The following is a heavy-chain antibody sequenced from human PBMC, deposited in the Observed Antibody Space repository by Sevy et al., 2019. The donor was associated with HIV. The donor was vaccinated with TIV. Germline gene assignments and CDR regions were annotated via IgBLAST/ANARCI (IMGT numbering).Heavy chain of an antibody. J-gene: IGHJ4*02. CDR1: GFTFSTYN. V-gene: IGHV3-21*01. CDR3: ARGSIVVVNFVGDY. D-gene: IGHD3-22*01. Sequence: GGSLRLSCAASGFTFSTYNMNWVRQAPGKGLEWVSSITSSGFYIYYADSVKGRFPISRDNAKNSLYLQVSSLRAEDTAVYYCARGSIVVVNFVGDYWGQGTLVTVSS. CDR2: ITSSGFYI.